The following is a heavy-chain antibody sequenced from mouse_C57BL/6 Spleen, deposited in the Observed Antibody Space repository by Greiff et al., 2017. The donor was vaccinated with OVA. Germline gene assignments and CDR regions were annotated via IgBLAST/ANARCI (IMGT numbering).Heavy chain of an antibody. CDR3: ARDRSCAY. V-gene: IGHV5-4*01. Sequence: EVKLVESGGGLVKPGGSLTLSCPASGFTFSSYAMSWFRQTPEKRLEWVATISDGGSYTYYPDNVKGRFTISRDNAKNHLYLQMSHLKSEDTAMCYCARDRSCAYWGQGTLVTVSA. CDR2: ISDGGSYT. J-gene: IGHJ3*01. CDR1: GFTFSSYA. D-gene: IGHD2-14*01.